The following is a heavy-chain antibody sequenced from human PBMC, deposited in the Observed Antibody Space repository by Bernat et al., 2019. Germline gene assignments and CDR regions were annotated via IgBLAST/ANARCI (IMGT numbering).Heavy chain of an antibody. Sequence: QVQLVESGGGVVQSGGSLRLSCAASGFTFSSYTMHWVRQAPGKGLGGVAVISFVGSNKYYADSAKGRFTISRDNSKNTLNLQMNSLRAEDTAVYYCARDANPYSGSYWSFDYWGQGTLVTVSS. D-gene: IGHD1-26*01. CDR3: ARDANPYSGSYWSFDY. V-gene: IGHV3-30-3*01. CDR1: GFTFSSYT. CDR2: ISFVGSNK. J-gene: IGHJ4*02.